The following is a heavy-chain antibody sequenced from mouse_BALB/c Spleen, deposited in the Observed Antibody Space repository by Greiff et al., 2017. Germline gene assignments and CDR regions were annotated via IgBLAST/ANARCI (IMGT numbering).Heavy chain of an antibody. CDR3: ARQRGGYYFDY. CDR2: ISSGGSYT. CDR1: GFTFSSYG. V-gene: IGHV5-6*01. Sequence: EVKLMESGGDLVKPGGSLKLSCAASGFTFSSYGMSWVRQTPDKRLEWVATISSGGSYTYYPDSVKGRFTISRDNAKNTLYLQMSSLKSEDTAMYYCARQRGGYYFDYWGQGTTLTVSS. J-gene: IGHJ2*01.